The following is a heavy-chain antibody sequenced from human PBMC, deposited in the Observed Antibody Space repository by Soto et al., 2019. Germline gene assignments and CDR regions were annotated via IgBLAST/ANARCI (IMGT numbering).Heavy chain of an antibody. V-gene: IGHV4-59*01. CDR2: IFYSGST. Sequence: QVQLQESGPGLVKPSETLSLTCTVSGGSISNSYWSWIRQPPGKGLDWIGYIFYSGSTNYNPSLKSRVTIALETSKNHFSLKLSSVTAADTAMYYCAKTYCSSNSCYRSAFDIWGQGTMVTVSS. D-gene: IGHD2-2*02. J-gene: IGHJ3*02. CDR1: GGSISNSY. CDR3: AKTYCSSNSCYRSAFDI.